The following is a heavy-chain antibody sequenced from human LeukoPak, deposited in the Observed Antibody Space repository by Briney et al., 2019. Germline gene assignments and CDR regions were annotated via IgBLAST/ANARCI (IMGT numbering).Heavy chain of an antibody. D-gene: IGHD3-10*01. Sequence: ASVKVSCKVSGYTLTELSMHWVRQAPGKGLEWMGHFDPENGETIYTQKFQARVTMTEDTSTDTAYMELSSLRSEDTAVYYCTTDRISMVRRGRTYFHHGTDAWGQGTTVIVSS. CDR3: TTDRISMVRRGRTYFHHGTDA. CDR2: FDPENGET. J-gene: IGHJ6*02. V-gene: IGHV1-24*01. CDR1: GYTLTELS.